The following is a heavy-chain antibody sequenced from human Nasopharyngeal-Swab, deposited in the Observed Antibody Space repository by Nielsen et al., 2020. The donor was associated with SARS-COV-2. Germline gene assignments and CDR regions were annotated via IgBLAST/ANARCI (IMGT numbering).Heavy chain of an antibody. J-gene: IGHJ4*02. CDR3: ARGGDGGLAHFDY. CDR2: IYNSGRT. Sequence: GSLRLSCTVSGGSISNYYWSWIRQPPGKRLEWIGYIYNSGRTTDYNPSLKSRVTISLDTSKNQFSLELSSVTAADTAVYYCARGGDGGLAHFDYWGQGNLVTVSS. V-gene: IGHV4-59*01. CDR1: GGSISNYY. D-gene: IGHD2-21*01.